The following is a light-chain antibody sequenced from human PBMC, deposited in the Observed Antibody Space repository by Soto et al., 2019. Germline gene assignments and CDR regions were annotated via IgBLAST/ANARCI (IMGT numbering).Light chain of an antibody. CDR3: QQCYSQPLT. CDR2: AAT. CDR1: QSVRTY. Sequence: DIPLTQSPSSLSASLGDRVTITSRASQSVRTYLNWYQHKPGTAPKVLTSAATSLQSGVPSRFSGSTSGTHFTLTISSLQPEDFATYYCQQCYSQPLTFGGGTGVEI. J-gene: IGKJ4*01. V-gene: IGKV1-39*01.